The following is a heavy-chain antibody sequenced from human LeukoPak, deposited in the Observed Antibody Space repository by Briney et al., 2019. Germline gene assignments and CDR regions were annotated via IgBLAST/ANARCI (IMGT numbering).Heavy chain of an antibody. J-gene: IGHJ6*02. CDR2: IIPIFGIA. CDR3: ARIQYASHYSSSWSDYYYYGMDV. Sequence: ASVKVSCKASGGTFSSYAISWVRQVPGQGLEWMGRIIPIFGIANYAQKFQGRVTITADKSTSTAYMELSSLRSEDTAVCYCARIQYASHYSSSWSDYYYYGMDVWGQGTTVTVSS. V-gene: IGHV1-69*04. CDR1: GGTFSSYA. D-gene: IGHD6-13*01.